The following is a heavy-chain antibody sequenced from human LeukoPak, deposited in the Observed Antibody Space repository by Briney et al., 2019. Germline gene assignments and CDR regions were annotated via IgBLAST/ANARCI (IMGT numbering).Heavy chain of an antibody. CDR3: ARVLGSGYSDY. Sequence: SEILSLTWTVSGVSISSYYWSWMRQPPGKELEWLGYIYSSGSTNYNPSLKSRVTVSVDTSKKQFSLKLTSVTAADTAVYYCARVLGSGYSDYWGQGTLVTVSS. CDR2: IYSSGST. J-gene: IGHJ4*02. CDR1: GVSISSYY. V-gene: IGHV4-59*01. D-gene: IGHD2-15*01.